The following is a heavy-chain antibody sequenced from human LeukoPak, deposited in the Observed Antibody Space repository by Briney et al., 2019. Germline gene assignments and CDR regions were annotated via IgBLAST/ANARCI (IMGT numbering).Heavy chain of an antibody. Sequence: GGSLRLSCAASGFTFSTYDISWVRQAPGKGLEWVSTFSSSGNMTYYADSVKGRFTISRDNSKNTLYLQMNSLRAEDTAVYYCAKDGDYDFWSGYYADYWGQGTLVTVSS. CDR1: GFTFSTYD. D-gene: IGHD3-3*01. J-gene: IGHJ4*02. CDR2: FSSSGNMT. V-gene: IGHV3-23*01. CDR3: AKDGDYDFWSGYYADY.